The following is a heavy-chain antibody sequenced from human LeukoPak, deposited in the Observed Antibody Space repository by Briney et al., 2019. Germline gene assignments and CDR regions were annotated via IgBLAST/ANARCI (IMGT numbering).Heavy chain of an antibody. D-gene: IGHD3-3*01. V-gene: IGHV1-2*02. Sequence: ASVKVSCKASGYTFTGYGISWVRQAPGQGLEWMGWINHNGGGTNYAQKFQGSVTMTRDTSISTAYMELSRLRSDDTAVYYCARDLIMEGLFPAWGQGTLVTVSS. CDR3: ARDLIMEGLFPA. J-gene: IGHJ5*02. CDR1: GYTFTGYG. CDR2: INHNGGGT.